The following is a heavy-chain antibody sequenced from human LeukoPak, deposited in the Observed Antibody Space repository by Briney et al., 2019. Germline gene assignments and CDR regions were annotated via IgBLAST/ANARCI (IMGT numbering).Heavy chain of an antibody. Sequence: PSETLSLTCAVYGGSFSGYYWSWIRQSPGKGLEWIGEINDSGSTDYNPSLTSRVTISEDTSKNQFSLKLSSVTAADTAVYYCAGVQSGYCTGGSCYGYYYGMDVWGKGTTVTVSS. D-gene: IGHD2-15*01. V-gene: IGHV4-34*01. J-gene: IGHJ6*04. CDR3: AGVQSGYCTGGSCYGYYYGMDV. CDR2: INDSGST. CDR1: GGSFSGYY.